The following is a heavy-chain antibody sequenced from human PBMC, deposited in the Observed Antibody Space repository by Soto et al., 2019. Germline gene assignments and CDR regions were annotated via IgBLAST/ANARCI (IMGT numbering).Heavy chain of an antibody. CDR3: ARRGSGSYYDY. J-gene: IGHJ4*02. D-gene: IGHD1-26*01. V-gene: IGHV3-23*01. CDR2: ISGSGGST. Sequence: EVQLLESGGGLVQPGGSLRLSCAASGFTFSSYAMRWVRQAPGKGLEWVSAISGSGGSTYYADSVKGRFTISRDNSKNTVYLQMNSLRGEDTAVYYCARRGSGSYYDYSCQGTLVSVSS. CDR1: GFTFSSYA.